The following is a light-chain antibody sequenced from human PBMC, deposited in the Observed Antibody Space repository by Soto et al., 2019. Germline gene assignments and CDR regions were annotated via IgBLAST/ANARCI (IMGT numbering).Light chain of an antibody. V-gene: IGKV1-17*01. CDR1: QGIRND. CDR2: GAS. J-gene: IGKJ2*01. CDR3: FQSNSYPLT. Sequence: DIQMTQSPSSLSASVGDRVTLTCRASQGIRNDLAWYQQKSGKAPKRLIYGASNLESGVLSRFSGSGAGTEFTLTISSLQPEDFATYYCFQSNSYPLTFGQGTKLEI.